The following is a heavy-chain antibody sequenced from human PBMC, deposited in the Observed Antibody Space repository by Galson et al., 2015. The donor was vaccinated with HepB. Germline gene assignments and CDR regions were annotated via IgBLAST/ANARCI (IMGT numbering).Heavy chain of an antibody. D-gene: IGHD5-24*01. J-gene: IGHJ6*03. CDR2: INHRGRT. V-gene: IGHV4-34*01. Sequence: SETLSLTCAVYGGSFSGYSWIWIRQSPGKGLEWVGEINHRGRTNYNPSLKSRVTLSIDTSKNQFSLKLTSVTAADTAVYYCARQGDDYKDLESYYYYMDVWGEGSTVSVSS. CDR1: GGSFSGYS. CDR3: ARQGDDYKDLESYYYYMDV.